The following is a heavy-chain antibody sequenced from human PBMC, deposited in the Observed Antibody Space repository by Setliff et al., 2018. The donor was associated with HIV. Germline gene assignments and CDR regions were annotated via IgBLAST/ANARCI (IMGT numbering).Heavy chain of an antibody. V-gene: IGHV1-69*05. J-gene: IGHJ4*02. D-gene: IGHD4-17*01. CDR2: IIPIFGTA. CDR1: GGTFSSYA. Sequence: GASVKVSCKASGGTFSSYAISWVRQAPGQGLEWMGGIIPIFGTANYAQKFQGRVTITTDESTSTAYMELSSLRSEDTAVYYCASFTVTTKRTIDYWGQGTPVTVSS. CDR3: ASFTVTTKRTIDY.